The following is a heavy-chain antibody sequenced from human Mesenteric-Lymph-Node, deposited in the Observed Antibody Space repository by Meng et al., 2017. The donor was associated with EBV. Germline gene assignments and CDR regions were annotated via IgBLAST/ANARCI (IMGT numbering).Heavy chain of an antibody. Sequence: QGQQQQWGGGLLKPSETLSLTCAVNGGSLSGAYWNWIRQPPGKGLEWIGEIIHGGSPSYNPSLKSRVTISIDTSKNQLSLMLSSVTAADTAVYYCARRPTGIDYWGQRTLVTVSS. CDR1: GGSLSGAY. V-gene: IGHV4-34*12. CDR2: IIHGGSP. CDR3: ARRPTGIDY. J-gene: IGHJ4*02. D-gene: IGHD2-8*02.